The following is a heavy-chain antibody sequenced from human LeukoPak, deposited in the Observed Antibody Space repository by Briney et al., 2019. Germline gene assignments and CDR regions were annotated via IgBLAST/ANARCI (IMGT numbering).Heavy chain of an antibody. Sequence: ASVKVSCKASGYTFTSYGISWVRQAPGQGLEWMGWISAYNGNTNYAQKFQGRVTITADKSTSTAYMELSSLRSEDTAVYYCASKNGSGSYYFDYWGQGTLVTVSS. J-gene: IGHJ4*02. D-gene: IGHD3-10*01. CDR1: GYTFTSYG. CDR3: ASKNGSGSYYFDY. V-gene: IGHV1-18*01. CDR2: ISAYNGNT.